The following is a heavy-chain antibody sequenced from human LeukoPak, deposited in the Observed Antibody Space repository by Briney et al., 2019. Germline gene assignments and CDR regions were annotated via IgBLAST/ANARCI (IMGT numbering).Heavy chain of an antibody. CDR2: ISYDGSNK. V-gene: IGHV3-30-3*01. J-gene: IGHJ4*02. CDR1: GFTFSSYA. Sequence: GGSLRLSCAASGFTFSSYAMHWVRQAPGKGLEWVAVISYDGSNKYYADSVKGRFTISRDNSKNTLYLQMNSLRAEDTAVYYCASPLVVVITTGGYWGRGTLVTVSS. D-gene: IGHD3-22*01. CDR3: ASPLVVVITTGGY.